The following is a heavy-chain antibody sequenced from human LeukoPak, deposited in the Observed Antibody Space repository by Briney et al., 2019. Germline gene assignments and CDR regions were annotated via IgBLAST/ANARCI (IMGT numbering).Heavy chain of an antibody. Sequence: SETLSLTCAVYGGSFSGYYWSWIRQPPGKGLEWIGYIYYSGSTNYNPSLKSRVTISVDTSKNQFSLKLSSVTAADTAVYYRAKVGDGYIDYWGQGTLVTVSS. V-gene: IGHV4-59*01. CDR3: AKVGDGYIDY. CDR1: GGSFSGYY. CDR2: IYYSGST. D-gene: IGHD5-24*01. J-gene: IGHJ4*02.